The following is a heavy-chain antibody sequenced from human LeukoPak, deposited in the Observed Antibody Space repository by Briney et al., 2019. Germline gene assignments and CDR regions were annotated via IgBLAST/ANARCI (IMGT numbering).Heavy chain of an antibody. V-gene: IGHV4-39*02. CDR2: VYYGRSP. CDR3: ARSSGTGTFSY. Sequence: SETLSLTCAVYGGSFSGYYWAWIRQPPGKGLEWIGSVYYGRSPYYNPSFGSRATISVDTSKNHFSLKMSSVTAADTAVYYCARSSGTGTFSYWGQGTLVTVSS. D-gene: IGHD6-25*01. CDR1: GGSFSGYY. J-gene: IGHJ4*02.